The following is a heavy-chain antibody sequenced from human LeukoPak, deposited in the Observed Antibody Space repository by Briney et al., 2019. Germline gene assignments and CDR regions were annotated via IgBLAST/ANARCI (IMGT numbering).Heavy chain of an antibody. V-gene: IGHV3-30*02. J-gene: IGHJ4*02. CDR3: AKDREPIVVVLTTAIDY. D-gene: IGHD3-22*01. CDR2: IRYDGSNK. Sequence: PGGSLRLSCAASGFTFSNYGMHWVRQAPGKGLDWVAFIRYDGSNKKYADSAKGRFTISRDNSKNTLYLQMNSLRAEDTAVYYCAKDREPIVVVLTTAIDYWGQGTLVTVSS. CDR1: GFTFSNYG.